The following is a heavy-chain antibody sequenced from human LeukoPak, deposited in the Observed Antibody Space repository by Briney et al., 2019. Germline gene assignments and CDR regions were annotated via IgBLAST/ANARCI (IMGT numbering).Heavy chain of an antibody. CDR3: ARDSDVPFDY. V-gene: IGHV3-7*01. D-gene: IGHD3-16*01. J-gene: IGHJ4*02. CDR2: IKQDGSEK. Sequence: GGSLRLSCAASGFTFSSCWMNWVRQAPGKGLEWVANIKQDGSEKYYVDSVKGRFTISRDNAKNSLYLQMNGLRAEATAVYYCARDSDVPFDYWGQGTLVTVSS. CDR1: GFTFSSCW.